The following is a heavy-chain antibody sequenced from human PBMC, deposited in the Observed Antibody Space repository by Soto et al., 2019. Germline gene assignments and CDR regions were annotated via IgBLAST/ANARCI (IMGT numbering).Heavy chain of an antibody. J-gene: IGHJ4*02. CDR3: ARDNGIASIQTPFDY. V-gene: IGHV3-33*01. CDR1: GFTFSSYG. Sequence: GGSLRLSCEASGFTFSSYGMHWVRQAPGKGLEWVEVIGYDGSNKYYADSEKGRFTISRDNSKNTLYLQMNSLRAEDTAVYYCARDNGIASIQTPFDYCGRGPLVAVSS. CDR2: IGYDGSNK. D-gene: IGHD1-1*01.